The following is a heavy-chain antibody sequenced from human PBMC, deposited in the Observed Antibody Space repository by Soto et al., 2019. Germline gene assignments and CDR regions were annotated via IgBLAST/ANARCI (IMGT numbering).Heavy chain of an antibody. D-gene: IGHD1-20*01. CDR1: GFTFSSYA. V-gene: IGHV3-23*01. CDR3: AKDIKSPNRPTWFDP. CDR2: ISGSGGST. Sequence: GGSLRLSCAASGFTFSSYAMSWVRQAPGKGLEWVSAISGSGGSTYYADFVKGRFTISRDNSKNTLYLQMNSLRAEDTAVYYCAKDIKSPNRPTWFDPWGQGTLVTVSS. J-gene: IGHJ5*02.